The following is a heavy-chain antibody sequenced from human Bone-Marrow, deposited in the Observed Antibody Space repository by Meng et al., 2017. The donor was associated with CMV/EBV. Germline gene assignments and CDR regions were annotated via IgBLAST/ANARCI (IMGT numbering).Heavy chain of an antibody. Sequence: SVKVSCKASGGTFSSYAISWVRQAPGQGLEWMGGIIPILGIANYAQKFQGRVTITADKSTSTAYMELSSLRSEDTAVYYCARHPGVTDYYFDYWGQGTLVTVSS. D-gene: IGHD2-21*02. V-gene: IGHV1-69*10. CDR3: ARHPGVTDYYFDY. J-gene: IGHJ4*02. CDR2: IIPILGIA. CDR1: GGTFSSYA.